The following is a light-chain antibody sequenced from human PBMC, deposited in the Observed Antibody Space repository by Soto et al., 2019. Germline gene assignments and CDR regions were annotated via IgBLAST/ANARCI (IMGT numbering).Light chain of an antibody. V-gene: IGKV3-20*01. CDR2: GAS. Sequence: EIVLTQSPGTLSLSPGESATLSCRASQSVSANYLAWYQQKPGQAPRLLIYGASSRATGIPDRFSGSGSETDFTLTISRLEPEDFAVYYCQQYGSSPFTFGQGTKLENK. CDR3: QQYGSSPFT. J-gene: IGKJ2*01. CDR1: QSVSANY.